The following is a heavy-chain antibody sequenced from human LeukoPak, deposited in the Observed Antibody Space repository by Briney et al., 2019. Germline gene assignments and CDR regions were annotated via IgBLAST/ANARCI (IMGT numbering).Heavy chain of an antibody. D-gene: IGHD3-9*01. CDR3: ARDRYVVNNWFDP. V-gene: IGHV1-46*01. CDR1: GYTFTSYY. CDR2: INPSDGST. Sequence: ASVKVSCKAAGYTFTSYYMHWVRQAPGQGREWMGIINPSDGSTSYAQKFQGRVTMTRDMSTSTVYMELSSLRSEDTAVYYCARDRYVVNNWFDPWGQGTLVTVSS. J-gene: IGHJ5*02.